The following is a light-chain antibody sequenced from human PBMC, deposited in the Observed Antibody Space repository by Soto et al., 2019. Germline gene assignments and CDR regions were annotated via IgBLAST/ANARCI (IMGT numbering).Light chain of an antibody. J-gene: IGLJ2*01. CDR2: DVS. CDR3: SSYTSSSTLVV. CDR1: SSDVGGYNY. Sequence: QSALTQPASVSGSPGQSITISCTGTSSDVGGYNYVSWYQQHPGKAPKLMIYDVSNRPSGVSTRFSGSKSGNTASLTISGLPAADEADYYCSSYTSSSTLVVFGGGTQLTVL. V-gene: IGLV2-14*01.